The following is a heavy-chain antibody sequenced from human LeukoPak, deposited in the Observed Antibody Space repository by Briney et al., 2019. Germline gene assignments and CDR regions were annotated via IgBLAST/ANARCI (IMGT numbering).Heavy chain of an antibody. CDR3: ARDPGCSSTSCYTAFDY. Sequence: PSETLSLTCTVSSGSISSGSYYWSWIRQPAGKGLEWIGRIYTSGSTNYNPSLKSRVTISVDTSKNQFSLKLSSVTAADTAVYYCARDPGCSSTSCYTAFDYWGQGTLVTVSS. CDR2: IYTSGST. CDR1: SGSISSGSYY. D-gene: IGHD2-2*02. J-gene: IGHJ4*02. V-gene: IGHV4-61*02.